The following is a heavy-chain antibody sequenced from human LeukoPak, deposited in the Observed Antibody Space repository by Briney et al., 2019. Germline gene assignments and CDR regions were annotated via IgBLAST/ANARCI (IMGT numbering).Heavy chain of an antibody. J-gene: IGHJ6*03. V-gene: IGHV3-23*01. CDR2: ISGSGGST. Sequence: GGSLRLSCAASGFTFSSYAMSWVRQAPGKGLEWVSAISGSGGSTYYADSVKGRFTISRDNSKNVLYLQMNSLRVEDTALYYCATIELEVPYYPYMDVWGKGTTVTVSS. CDR3: ATIELEVPYYPYMDV. CDR1: GFTFSSYA. D-gene: IGHD1-7*01.